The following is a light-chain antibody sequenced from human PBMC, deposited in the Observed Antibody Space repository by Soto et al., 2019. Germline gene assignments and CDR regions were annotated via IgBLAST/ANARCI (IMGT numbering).Light chain of an antibody. CDR3: TSYTSSITYV. J-gene: IGLJ1*01. V-gene: IGLV2-14*03. Sequence: QPVLTQPASVSGSPGQSITISCTGTSSDVGGYNFVSWYQHHPGKAPKLIIYDVTNRPSGISNLFSGSKSGNTASLTISGLQAEDEADYYCTSYTSSITYVFGTGTKLTVL. CDR2: DVT. CDR1: SSDVGGYNF.